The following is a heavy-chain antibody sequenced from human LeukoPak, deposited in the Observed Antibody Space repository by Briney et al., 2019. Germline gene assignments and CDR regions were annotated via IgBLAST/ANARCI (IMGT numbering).Heavy chain of an antibody. CDR2: ISGGGDIT. J-gene: IGHJ4*02. D-gene: IGHD6-19*01. CDR1: GFNFANHA. V-gene: IGHV3-23*01. Sequence: GGSLRLSCAASGFNFANHAMSWVRQTPGKGLEWVSAISGGGDITYYADSVTGRFTISRDNSKDTLFLQMHSLRPGDTAVYYCAKKAAVAGPKTFDYWGQGTLVTVSS. CDR3: AKKAAVAGPKTFDY.